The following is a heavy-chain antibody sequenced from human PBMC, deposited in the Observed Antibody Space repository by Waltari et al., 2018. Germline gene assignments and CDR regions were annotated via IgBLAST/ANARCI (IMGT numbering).Heavy chain of an antibody. CDR2: ISGSGGGT. CDR3: AKDRRYISSWSTVFDI. Sequence: EVQLLESGGGLVQPGGSLRLSCAASGFTISSYAMTWVRQAPGKGLEWVSGISGSGGGTYYADSVKGRFTISRDNSKNTLYLQMNSLRAGDTAVYYCAKDRRYISSWSTVFDIWGQGTMVTVSS. J-gene: IGHJ3*02. V-gene: IGHV3-23*01. D-gene: IGHD6-13*01. CDR1: GFTISSYA.